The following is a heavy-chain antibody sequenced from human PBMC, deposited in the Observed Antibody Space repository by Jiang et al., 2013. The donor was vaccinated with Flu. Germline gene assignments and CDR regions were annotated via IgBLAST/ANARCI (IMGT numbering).Heavy chain of an antibody. D-gene: IGHD5-12*01. J-gene: IGHJ2*01. CDR3: TKAGGYDLYWHFDL. CDR1: GFTFSNYA. CDR2: LSGGGGTT. Sequence: VQLLESGGGLVQPGGSLRLSCAASGFTFSNYAMFWVRQAPGKGLEWVSGLSGGGGTTYYADSVKGRFSISRDNSKNTLYLQMNSLRAEDTALYYCTKAGGYDLYWHFDLWGRGTLVTVSS. V-gene: IGHV3-23*01.